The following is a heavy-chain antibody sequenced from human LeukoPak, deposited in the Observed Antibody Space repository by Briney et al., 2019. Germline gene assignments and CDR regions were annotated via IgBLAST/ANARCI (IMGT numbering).Heavy chain of an antibody. J-gene: IGHJ4*02. CDR3: ARGQFGDNGFDY. D-gene: IGHD4-17*01. V-gene: IGHV4-34*01. Sequence: SETLSLTCGVFGGSFSGFFWIWIRQPPGKGLEWIGEIYHNGGTNYNASLKSRVIISLDTSKKQFSLKLSSVTVADTAVYYCARGQFGDNGFDYWGQGTLVTVSS. CDR1: GGSFSGFF. CDR2: IYHNGGT.